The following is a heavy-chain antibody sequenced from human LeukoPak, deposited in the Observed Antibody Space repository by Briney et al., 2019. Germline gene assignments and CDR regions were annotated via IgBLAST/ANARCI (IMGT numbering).Heavy chain of an antibody. Sequence: GGSLRLSCAASVFTFSSYGMHWVRQAPGKGLEGVAVISYDGSNKYYADSVKCRFTISRDNSKNTLYLQMNSLSAEDTAVYYCAKDLGGWELLPHFDYWGQGTLVTVSS. D-gene: IGHD1-26*01. CDR3: AKDLGGWELLPHFDY. CDR2: ISYDGSNK. CDR1: VFTFSSYG. J-gene: IGHJ4*02. V-gene: IGHV3-30*18.